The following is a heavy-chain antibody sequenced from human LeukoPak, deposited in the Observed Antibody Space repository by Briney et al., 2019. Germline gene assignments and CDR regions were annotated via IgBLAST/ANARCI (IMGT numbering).Heavy chain of an antibody. CDR2: IYYSGST. Sequence: LGLSCAASRFTFSWYAMHWIRQPPGKGLEWIGYIYYSGSTNYNPSLKSRVTISVDTSKNQFSLKLSSVTAADTAVYYCARVVGATYVDYWGQGTLVTVSS. V-gene: IGHV4-59*01. CDR3: ARVVGATYVDY. J-gene: IGHJ4*02. CDR1: RFTFSWYA. D-gene: IGHD1-26*01.